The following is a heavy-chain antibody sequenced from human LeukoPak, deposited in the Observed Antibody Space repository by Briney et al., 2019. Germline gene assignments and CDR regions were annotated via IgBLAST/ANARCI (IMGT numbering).Heavy chain of an antibody. J-gene: IGHJ6*04. CDR3: AELGITMIGGV. Sequence: GGSLRLSCAASGFSFSSYSMNWVRQAPGKGLEWVSSISSSSTYIYYADSVKGRFTISRDNAKNSLYLQMNSLRAEDTAVYYCAELGITMIGGVWGKGTTVTISS. D-gene: IGHD3-10*02. V-gene: IGHV3-21*01. CDR1: GFSFSSYS. CDR2: ISSSSTYI.